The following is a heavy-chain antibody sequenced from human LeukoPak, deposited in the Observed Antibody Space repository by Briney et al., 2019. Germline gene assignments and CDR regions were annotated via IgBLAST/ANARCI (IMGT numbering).Heavy chain of an antibody. D-gene: IGHD3-10*01. V-gene: IGHV4-59*12. CDR2: IYYSGST. J-gene: IGHJ4*02. CDR1: GGSISSYY. CDR3: ARDSYGSGSYNY. Sequence: SETLSLTCTVSGGSISSYYWSWIRQPPGKGLEWIGYIYYSGSTNYNPSLKSRVTISLATSKNQFSLKLSSVTAADTAVYYCARDSYGSGSYNYWGQGTLVTVSS.